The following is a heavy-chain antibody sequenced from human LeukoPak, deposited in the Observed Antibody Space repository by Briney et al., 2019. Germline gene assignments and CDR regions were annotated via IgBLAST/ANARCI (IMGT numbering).Heavy chain of an antibody. CDR3: ARGVRGYSYGGV. Sequence: SETLSLTCAVYGGSFSGYYWSWIRQPPGKGLEWIGEINHSGSTNYNPSLKSRVTISVETSKNQFSLKLSSVTAADTAVYYCARGVRGYSYGGVWGQGTLVTVSS. CDR2: INHSGST. CDR1: GGSFSGYY. J-gene: IGHJ4*02. D-gene: IGHD5-18*01. V-gene: IGHV4-34*01.